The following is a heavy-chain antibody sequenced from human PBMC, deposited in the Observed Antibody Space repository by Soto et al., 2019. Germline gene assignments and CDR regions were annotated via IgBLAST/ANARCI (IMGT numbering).Heavy chain of an antibody. D-gene: IGHD2-21*02. CDR3: ARAPSYCGGDCYSQY. CDR2: IWYDGSNK. J-gene: IGHJ4*02. V-gene: IGHV3-33*08. CDR1: GFTFSTDP. Sequence: LRRSPAASGFTFSTDPMHWLRQAPGKGLAWVAVIWYDGSNKYYADSVKGRFTISRDNSKNTLYLQMNSLRAEDTAVYYCARAPSYCGGDCYSQYWGQGTLVTVSS.